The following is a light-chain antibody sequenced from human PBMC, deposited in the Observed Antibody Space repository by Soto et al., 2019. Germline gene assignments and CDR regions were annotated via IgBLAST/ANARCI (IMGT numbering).Light chain of an antibody. J-gene: IGKJ1*01. CDR3: QKYNNWPWT. CDR1: QSVSSSY. V-gene: IGKV3-15*01. Sequence: VLTQSPATLSVSPGDSATLSCRASQSVSSSYLAWYQQKPGQAPRLLIYSESRGATGFPARLSGSGSGTDLNLTISRLQSEDFAVYYCQKYNNWPWTCGQGTKVDIK. CDR2: SES.